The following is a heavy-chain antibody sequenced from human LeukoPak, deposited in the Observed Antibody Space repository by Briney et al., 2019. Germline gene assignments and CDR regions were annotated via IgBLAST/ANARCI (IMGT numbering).Heavy chain of an antibody. D-gene: IGHD3-3*01. Sequence: PSQTLSLTCTVSGGSISSGGYYWSWIRQHPGKGLEWIGYIYYSGSTYYNPSLKSRVTISVDTSKNQFSLKLSSVTAADTAVYYCARDNYDFWSGYYYYYGMDVWGQGTTVTVSS. CDR1: GGSISSGGYY. CDR2: IYYSGST. V-gene: IGHV4-31*03. CDR3: ARDNYDFWSGYYYYYGMDV. J-gene: IGHJ6*02.